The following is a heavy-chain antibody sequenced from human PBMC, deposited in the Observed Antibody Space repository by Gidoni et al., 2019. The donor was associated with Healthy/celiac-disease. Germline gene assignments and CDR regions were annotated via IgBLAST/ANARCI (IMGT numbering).Heavy chain of an antibody. Sequence: EVQRLESGGGLVQPGWSLRISCAASGFTFSSYAMRWVRQDPGKGLEWVEVISGSGGSTYYADSVKGRFTIYRDKSKITLYLQITSMRAEDPAVYYCAKGSLFHYYDSSGYGGQGTLVTVSS. CDR1: GFTFSSYA. V-gene: IGHV3-23*01. CDR3: AKGSLFHYYDSSGY. D-gene: IGHD3-22*01. J-gene: IGHJ4*02. CDR2: ISGSGGST.